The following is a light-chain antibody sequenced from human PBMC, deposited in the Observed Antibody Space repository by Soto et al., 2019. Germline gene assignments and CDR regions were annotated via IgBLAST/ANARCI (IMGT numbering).Light chain of an antibody. CDR2: DAS. CDR3: QQRRNWPLFS. CDR1: QSVSSY. Sequence: IVLTQSPATLSLSPGERATLSCRASQSVSSYIAWYQQRPGQVPRLLIYDASNRATGIPARFSGSGSGTDFTLTISSLEAEDFAVYYCQQRRNWPLFSFGPGTKLEIK. J-gene: IGKJ2*03. V-gene: IGKV3-11*01.